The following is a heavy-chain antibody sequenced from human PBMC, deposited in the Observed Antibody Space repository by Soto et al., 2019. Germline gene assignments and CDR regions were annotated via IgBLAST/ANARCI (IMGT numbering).Heavy chain of an antibody. CDR2: INWNGVNK. Sequence: GGSLSLSCAASGFMFEVYPMHWFRQAPGKGLGWVSVINWNGVNKGYADSVQARFPSSGDTAKRPLYLQMNYLSPEAKALYFCAKDVDRLGELWAYFQKWGQGTVVTVSS. V-gene: IGHV3-9*01. D-gene: IGHD3-16*01. J-gene: IGHJ1*01. CDR1: GFMFEVYP. CDR3: AKDVDRLGELWAYFQK.